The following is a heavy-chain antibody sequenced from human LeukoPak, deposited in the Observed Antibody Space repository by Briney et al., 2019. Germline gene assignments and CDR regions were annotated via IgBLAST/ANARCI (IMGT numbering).Heavy chain of an antibody. D-gene: IGHD2-2*01. CDR2: ISASRRCI. Sequence: GGSLRLSCAASGFTFSSYNMNWVRQAPGKGLEWVSSISASRRCISHADSVKGRFTISRDNAKSSLYLQMNSLRAEDTAVYYCARELSAHQDFDYWGQGTLVTVSS. J-gene: IGHJ4*02. CDR3: ARELSAHQDFDY. V-gene: IGHV3-21*01. CDR1: GFTFSSYN.